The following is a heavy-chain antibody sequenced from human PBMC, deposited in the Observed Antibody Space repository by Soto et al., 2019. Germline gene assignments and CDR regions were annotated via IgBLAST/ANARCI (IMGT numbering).Heavy chain of an antibody. CDR2: ISTSTGNT. D-gene: IGHD5-12*01. J-gene: IGHJ4*02. CDR3: ARSRRVIVAANSTLDY. V-gene: IGHV1-18*04. Sequence: ASVKVSCKASGYTFTTFGITWVRQAPGQGLEWMGWISTSTGNTNYAQKLQGRVTLTTDTSTRTAYMELRSLTSDDTAVYYCARSRRVIVAANSTLDYWGQGTLVTVSS. CDR1: GYTFTTFG.